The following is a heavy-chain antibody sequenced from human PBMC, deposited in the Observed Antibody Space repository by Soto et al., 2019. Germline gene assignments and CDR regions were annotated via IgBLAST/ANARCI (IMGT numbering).Heavy chain of an antibody. CDR1: GYTFTGHY. CDR2: INPNIGST. CDR3: ARGRTFYDILTGYPDHFDF. J-gene: IGHJ4*02. Sequence: ASAKVSCKASGYTFTGHYLHWLRQAPGQGLERMGWINPNIGSTNYARKFQGWVTMTRDSSISTAYMELSKLTSHDTAVYYCARGRTFYDILTGYPDHFDFWGQGTLVTVSS. V-gene: IGHV1-2*04. D-gene: IGHD3-9*01.